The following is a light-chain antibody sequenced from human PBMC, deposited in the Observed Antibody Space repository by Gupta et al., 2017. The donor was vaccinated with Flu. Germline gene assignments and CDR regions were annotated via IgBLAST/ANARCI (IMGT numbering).Light chain of an antibody. CDR3: SSTAAGASYV. CDR2: EVT. Sequence: QSALTQPPSASGSPGQTVTISCTGTNSDVGGSKYVAWYQQHPGKAPKVLISEVTKRPSGVPDRFPGSKSGNTASLTVSGLQAEDEADYYCSSTAAGASYVFGTGTKVTVL. V-gene: IGLV2-8*01. J-gene: IGLJ1*01. CDR1: NSDVGGSKY.